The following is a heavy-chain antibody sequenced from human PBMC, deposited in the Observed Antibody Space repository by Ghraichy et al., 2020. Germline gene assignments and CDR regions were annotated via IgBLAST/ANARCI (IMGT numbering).Heavy chain of an antibody. J-gene: IGHJ6*02. D-gene: IGHD3-22*01. CDR1: GFTFSNYG. CDR3: ASPGGRAYYYDSSGYRPPCMDV. V-gene: IGHV3-21*01. Sequence: GGSLRLSCAASGFTFSNYGMNWVRQAPGRGLEWVSSISSSSSYIYYADSVKGRFTISRDNAKNSLYLQMNSLRAEDTAVYYCASPGGRAYYYDSSGYRPPCMDVWGQGTTVTVS. CDR2: ISSSSSYI.